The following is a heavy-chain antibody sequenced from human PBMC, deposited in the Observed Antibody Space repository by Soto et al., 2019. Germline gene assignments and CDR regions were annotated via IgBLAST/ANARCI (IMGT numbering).Heavy chain of an antibody. CDR2: ISYDGSNK. J-gene: IGHJ4*02. D-gene: IGHD3-3*02. CDR1: GFTFSSYT. V-gene: IGHV3-30-3*01. Sequence: QVQVVESGGGVVQPGRSLRLSCAASGFTFSSYTMHWVRQAPGKGLEWVAVISYDGSNKYYADSVKGRFTLSRDNSKNTTSLPMTSRPDEDTAVYYCARDLALSAYFDSGGQGTLVTVSS. CDR3: ARDLALSAYFDS.